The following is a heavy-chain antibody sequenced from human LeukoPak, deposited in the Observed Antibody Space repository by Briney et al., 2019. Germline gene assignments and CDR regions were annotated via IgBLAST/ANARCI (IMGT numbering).Heavy chain of an antibody. CDR1: GFIFTTYA. Sequence: GGSLRLSCAASGFIFTTYAMSWVRQAPGRGLEWVSAISASGDNTYYTDSVKGRFTISRDNSKNTLYLQMNSLRAEDTALYYCAKGLVAGHHFDYWGQGTLVTVSS. CDR3: AKGLVAGHHFDY. CDR2: ISASGDNT. D-gene: IGHD6-19*01. V-gene: IGHV3-23*01. J-gene: IGHJ4*02.